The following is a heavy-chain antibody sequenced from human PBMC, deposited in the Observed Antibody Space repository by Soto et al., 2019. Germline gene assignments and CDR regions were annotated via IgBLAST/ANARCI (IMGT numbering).Heavy chain of an antibody. D-gene: IGHD2-15*01. CDR1: GGSIGNYY. CDR2: IHYTGTT. J-gene: IGHJ4*02. V-gene: IGHV4-59*01. CDR3: AREWSAFDY. Sequence: SETLSLTCIASGGSIGNYYWSWIRQPPGKGLEWIGYIHYTGTTRYNPSLKSRVTTSVDVSENQLSLKLTSVTAADTAVYYCAREWSAFDYWGPGILVTVYS.